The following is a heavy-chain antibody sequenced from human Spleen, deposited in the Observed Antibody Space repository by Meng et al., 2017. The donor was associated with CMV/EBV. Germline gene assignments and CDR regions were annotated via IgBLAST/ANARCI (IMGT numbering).Heavy chain of an antibody. D-gene: IGHD3-3*01. J-gene: IGHJ4*02. CDR1: GFSFSSHA. CDR2: ISYDGSKK. CDR3: AREAYDFWSGTTNFDY. Sequence: GESLKISCAASGFSFSSHAMHWVRQAPGKGLEWVAIISYDGSKKSYADSGRFTISRDNSKNTLYLQMNSLRAEDPAVYYCAREAYDFWSGTTNFDYWGQGTLVTVSS. V-gene: IGHV3-30*04.